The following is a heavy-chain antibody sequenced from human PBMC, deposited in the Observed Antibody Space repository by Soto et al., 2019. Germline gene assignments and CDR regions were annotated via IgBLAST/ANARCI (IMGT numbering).Heavy chain of an antibody. Sequence: GASVKVSCKASGGTFSSYAISWVRQAPGQGLEWMGGIIPIFGTANYAQKFQGRVTITADKSTSTAYMELSSLRSEDTAVYYCAIATWMATVVKGFDYWGQGTLVTVSS. D-gene: IGHD4-17*01. V-gene: IGHV1-69*06. CDR1: GGTFSSYA. J-gene: IGHJ4*02. CDR3: AIATWMATVVKGFDY. CDR2: IIPIFGTA.